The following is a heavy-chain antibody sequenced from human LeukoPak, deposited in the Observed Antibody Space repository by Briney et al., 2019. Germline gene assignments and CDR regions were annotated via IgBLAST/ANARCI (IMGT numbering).Heavy chain of an antibody. Sequence: NPSETLSLTCAVYGGSFSGYYWSWIRQPPGKGLEWIGEINHSGSTNYNPSLKSRVTISVDTSMNQFSLKLSSVTAADTAVYYCARAPIVVVPAAKANGFDPWGQGTLVTVSS. V-gene: IGHV4-34*01. D-gene: IGHD2-2*01. CDR1: GGSFSGYY. CDR3: ARAPIVVVPAAKANGFDP. J-gene: IGHJ5*02. CDR2: INHSGST.